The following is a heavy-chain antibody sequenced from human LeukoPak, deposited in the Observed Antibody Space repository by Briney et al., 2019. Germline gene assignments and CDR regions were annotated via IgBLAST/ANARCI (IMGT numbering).Heavy chain of an antibody. V-gene: IGHV3-33*01. Sequence: GGSLRLSCAASGFTFSNYGMHWVRQAPGKGLEWVAVIWYDGRNKYYADSVKGRFSISRDNSKNTLYLQMNSLRAEDTAVYYCARDAILLTAVEYLDYWGQGTLVTVSS. D-gene: IGHD4-17*01. CDR3: ARDAILLTAVEYLDY. CDR1: GFTFSNYG. J-gene: IGHJ4*02. CDR2: IWYDGRNK.